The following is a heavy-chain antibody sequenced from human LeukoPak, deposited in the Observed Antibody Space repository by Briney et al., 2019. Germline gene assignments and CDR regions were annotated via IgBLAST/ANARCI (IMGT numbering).Heavy chain of an antibody. J-gene: IGHJ4*02. CDR2: IKNKNEGGTT. Sequence: GGSLRLSCAASGFSFSEKYMCWVRQAPGKGLEWIGRIKNKNEGGTTHYAPSLRSRFTISRDDSTNTLYLQMNNMKTEDTAMYYCCFGDYGDFWGQGTLVTVSS. D-gene: IGHD4-17*01. CDR3: CFGDYGDF. V-gene: IGHV3-15*05. CDR1: GFSFSEKY.